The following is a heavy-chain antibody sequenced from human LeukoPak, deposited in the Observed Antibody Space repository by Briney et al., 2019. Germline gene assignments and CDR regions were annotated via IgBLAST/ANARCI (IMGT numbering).Heavy chain of an antibody. J-gene: IGHJ4*02. Sequence: GGSLRLSCAASGFTFSDYYMSWIRQAPGKGLEWVSYISSSSSYTDYADSVKGRFTISRNNAKNSLNLQMNSLRAEDTAVYYCARDSGYSGYSDYWGQGTLVTVSS. CDR2: ISSSSSYT. CDR3: ARDSGYSGYSDY. D-gene: IGHD5-12*01. V-gene: IGHV3-11*05. CDR1: GFTFSDYY.